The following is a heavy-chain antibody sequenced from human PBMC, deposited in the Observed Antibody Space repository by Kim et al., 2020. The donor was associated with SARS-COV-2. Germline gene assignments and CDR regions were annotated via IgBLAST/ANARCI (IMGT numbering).Heavy chain of an antibody. J-gene: IGHJ6*02. CDR1: GYTFTSYG. V-gene: IGHV1-18*01. Sequence: ASVKVSCKASGYTFTSYGISWVRQAPGQGLEWMGWISAYNGNTNYAQKLQGRVTMTTDTSTSTAYMELRSLRSDDTAVYYCARVITDAVTTQIHYYYYYGMDVWGQGTTVTVSS. CDR2: ISAYNGNT. CDR3: ARVITDAVTTQIHYYYYYGMDV. D-gene: IGHD4-4*01.